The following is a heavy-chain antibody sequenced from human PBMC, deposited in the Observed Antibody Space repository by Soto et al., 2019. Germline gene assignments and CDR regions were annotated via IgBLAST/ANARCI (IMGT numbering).Heavy chain of an antibody. J-gene: IGHJ4*02. D-gene: IGHD2-15*01. CDR2: IWYDGSNK. V-gene: IGHV3-33*01. CDR1: GFTFSIYG. Sequence: PRWSLRLSCAASGFTFSIYGMHWVRQAPGKGLEWVAVIWYDGSNKYYADSVKGRFTISRDNSKNTLYLQMNSLRAEDTAVYYCARDRDYCSGGSCYQVLTDWGQGTLVTVSS. CDR3: ARDRDYCSGGSCYQVLTD.